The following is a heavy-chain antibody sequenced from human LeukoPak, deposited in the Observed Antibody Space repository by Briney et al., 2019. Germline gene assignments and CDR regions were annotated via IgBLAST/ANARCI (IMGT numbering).Heavy chain of an antibody. CDR3: ARELYSGSYYGGGDFDY. Sequence: GGSLRLSCAASGFTFRNYAVSWVRQAPGKGLEWVSAISGSGINTYYADSVKGRFTISRDNSKNTLYLQMNSLRAEDTAVYYCARELYSGSYYGGGDFDYWGQGTLVTVSS. D-gene: IGHD1-26*01. CDR2: ISGSGINT. V-gene: IGHV3-23*01. CDR1: GFTFRNYA. J-gene: IGHJ4*02.